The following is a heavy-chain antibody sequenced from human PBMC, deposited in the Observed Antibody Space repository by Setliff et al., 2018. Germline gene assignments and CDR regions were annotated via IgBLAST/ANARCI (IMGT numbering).Heavy chain of an antibody. CDR1: GFSLSIFW. Sequence: GGSLRLSCAASGFSLSIFWMSWVRQAPGKGLEWVATIKQDGSEKFYVDPVKGRFTISRDNAKNSLFLQINSLRAEDTATYFCARDRGGGLYDYWGQGTLVTVSS. J-gene: IGHJ4*02. CDR3: ARDRGGGLYDY. V-gene: IGHV3-7*01. CDR2: IKQDGSEK. D-gene: IGHD3-16*01.